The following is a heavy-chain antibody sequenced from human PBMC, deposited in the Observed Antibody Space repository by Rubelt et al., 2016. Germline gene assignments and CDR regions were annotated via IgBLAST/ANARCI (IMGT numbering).Heavy chain of an antibody. CDR1: GFTFRNYA. CDR2: ISNDGSNK. CDR3: ARLESPLGGY. D-gene: IGHD3-16*01. V-gene: IGHV3-30*04. Sequence: QVQPVESGGGVVQPGRSLRLSCAVSGFTFRNYAMHWVRQAQGKGLEGVAVISNDGSNKNYADSVKGRFTISRDNSKNTLYLEMNSLRGEDTAGYYCARLESPLGGYWGQGTLVTVSS. J-gene: IGHJ4*02.